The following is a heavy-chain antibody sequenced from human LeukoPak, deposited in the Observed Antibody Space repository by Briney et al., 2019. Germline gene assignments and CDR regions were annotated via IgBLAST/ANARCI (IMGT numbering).Heavy chain of an antibody. CDR2: INAGNGNT. Sequence: GASVKVSCKASGYTFTSYAMHWVRRAPGQRLEWMGWINAGNGNTKYSQKFQGRVTITRDTSASTAYMELSSLRSEDTAVYYCARVFSYYGDYDYWGQGTLVTVSS. CDR1: GYTFTSYA. D-gene: IGHD4-17*01. V-gene: IGHV1-3*01. J-gene: IGHJ4*02. CDR3: ARVFSYYGDYDY.